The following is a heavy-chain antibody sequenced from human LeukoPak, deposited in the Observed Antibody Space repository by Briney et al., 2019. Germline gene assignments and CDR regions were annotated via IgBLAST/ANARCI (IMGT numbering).Heavy chain of an antibody. V-gene: IGHV3-21*01. CDR1: GGSISSYY. CDR3: AKDLAGVTIA. Sequence: ETLSLTCTVSGGSISSYYWSWVRQAPGKGLEWVSSISSSSSYIYYADSVKGRFTISRDNSKNTLYLQMNSLRAEDTAVYYCAKDLAGVTIAWGQGTLVTVSS. CDR2: ISSSSSYI. D-gene: IGHD4-17*01. J-gene: IGHJ5*02.